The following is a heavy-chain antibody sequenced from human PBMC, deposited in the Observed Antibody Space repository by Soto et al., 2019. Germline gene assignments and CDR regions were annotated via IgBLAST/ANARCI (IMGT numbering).Heavy chain of an antibody. D-gene: IGHD1-26*01. Sequence: SLTLSLTCAISGDSVSSNSAAWSWIRQSPSRGLEWLGRTFYRSKWYNDYAVSVKGRITINPDTSKNQFSLQLNSVTPEDTAVYYCAKEGGNHYYYYAMDVWGQGTTVTVSS. CDR1: GDSVSSNSAA. CDR3: AKEGGNHYYYYAMDV. CDR2: TFYRSKWYN. J-gene: IGHJ6*02. V-gene: IGHV6-1*01.